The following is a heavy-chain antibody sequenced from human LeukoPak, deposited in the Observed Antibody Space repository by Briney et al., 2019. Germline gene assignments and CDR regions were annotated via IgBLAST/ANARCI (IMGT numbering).Heavy chain of an antibody. CDR2: ISSSSSTI. Sequence: PGGSLRLSCAASGFTFSSYSMNWVRQAPGKGLEWVSYISSSSSTIYYADSVKGRFTISRDNANNSLYLQMNSLRAEHTAVYYCARPLFSGNYVRSAFDIWGQGTMVTVSS. D-gene: IGHD1-26*01. V-gene: IGHV3-48*01. CDR3: ARPLFSGNYVRSAFDI. CDR1: GFTFSSYS. J-gene: IGHJ3*02.